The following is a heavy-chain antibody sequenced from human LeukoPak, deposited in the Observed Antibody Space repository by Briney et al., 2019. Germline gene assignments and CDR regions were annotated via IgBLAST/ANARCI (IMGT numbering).Heavy chain of an antibody. V-gene: IGHV3-48*03. CDR2: INSGGTI. CDR1: EFTFSSPE. D-gene: IGHD6-13*01. CDR3: ARADSQLVRPPFDY. J-gene: IGHJ4*02. Sequence: QPGGSLRLSCAGSEFTFSSPEMNWVRQAPGKGLEWVSYINSGGTIYYADSVKGRFTISRDNAKNSLYLQMNSLRAEDTAVYYCARADSQLVRPPFDYWGQGTLVTVSS.